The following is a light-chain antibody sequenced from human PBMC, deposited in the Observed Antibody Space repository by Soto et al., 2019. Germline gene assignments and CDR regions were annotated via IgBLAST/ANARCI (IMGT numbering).Light chain of an antibody. V-gene: IGLV2-14*01. CDR3: SSYTTSPSPQWV. Sequence: QSVLTQPASVSGSPGQSITISCTGTSSDVGGYNYVSWYQQHPDKAPKLMIYEVTNRPSGVSSRFSGSKSGNTASLTISGLQAEDEADYYCSSYTTSPSPQWVFAGGTKLTVL. J-gene: IGLJ3*02. CDR2: EVT. CDR1: SSDVGGYNY.